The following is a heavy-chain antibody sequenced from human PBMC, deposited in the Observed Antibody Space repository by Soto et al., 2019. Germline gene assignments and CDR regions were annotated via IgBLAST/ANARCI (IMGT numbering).Heavy chain of an antibody. CDR3: ARDKDRPQLGGNYYYILDV. CDR2: IMPVFRRP. Sequence: QVQLVQSGAEVKKPGSSVKVSCKASGGTFRTSAISWVRQAPGQGLEWVGGIMPVFRRPKYAQNFQGRVTITADDSPSTAHXELSSLRSDDTAVYYCARDKDRPQLGGNYYYILDVWGQGTAVTVSS. D-gene: IGHD3-3*02. J-gene: IGHJ6*02. V-gene: IGHV1-69*12. CDR1: GGTFRTSA.